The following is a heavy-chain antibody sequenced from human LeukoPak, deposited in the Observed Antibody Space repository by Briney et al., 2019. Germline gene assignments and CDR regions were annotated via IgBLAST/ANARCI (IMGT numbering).Heavy chain of an antibody. CDR2: INPSGGST. D-gene: IGHD1-26*01. CDR3: AKLGATVGYSPIDY. J-gene: IGHJ4*02. V-gene: IGHV1-46*01. CDR1: GYTFTSYY. Sequence: GASVKVSCKAFGYTFTSYYMNWVRQAPGQGLEWMGIINPSGGSTNYAQKFQGRVTVTSDTSTSTVYMDLSSLRSEDTAVYYCAKLGATVGYSPIDYWGQGTLVTVSS.